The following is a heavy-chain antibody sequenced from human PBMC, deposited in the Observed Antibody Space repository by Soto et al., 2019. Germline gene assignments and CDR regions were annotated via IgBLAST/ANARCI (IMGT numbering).Heavy chain of an antibody. D-gene: IGHD2-2*02. J-gene: IGHJ4*02. CDR3: AREGRGKKAGYNGLVSLGY. V-gene: IGHV1-69*06. CDR2: IIPIFNST. Sequence: QVQLVQSGAEVKTPGSSLKVSCTVSGSRFSNYVISWVRQAPGHGLEWLGRIIPIFNSTQYAQKFQGRVTITADKSTNTASLELSSLRSYDTAVYDCAREGRGKKAGYNGLVSLGYWGQGTLVTVSS. CDR1: GSRFSNYV.